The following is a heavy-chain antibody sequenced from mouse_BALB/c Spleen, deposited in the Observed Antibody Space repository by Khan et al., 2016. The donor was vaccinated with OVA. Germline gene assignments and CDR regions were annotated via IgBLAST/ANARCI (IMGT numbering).Heavy chain of an antibody. Sequence: QVQLKESGAELARPGASVKMSCKASGYTFTSYTMHWVKQRPGQGLEWIGYINPSNGYTNYNQKFKDKATLTADKSSSTAYMTLSSLTSEDSAVYYCVRSGAYYRYDGYFDVWGAGTTVTVSS. CDR3: VRSGAYYRYDGYFDV. D-gene: IGHD2-14*01. CDR1: GYTFTSYT. CDR2: INPSNGYT. V-gene: IGHV1-4*01. J-gene: IGHJ1*01.